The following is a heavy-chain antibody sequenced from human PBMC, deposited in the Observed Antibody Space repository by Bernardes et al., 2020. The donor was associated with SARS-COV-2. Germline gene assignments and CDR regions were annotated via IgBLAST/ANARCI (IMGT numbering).Heavy chain of an antibody. Sequence: GGSLRLSCAASGFTFSFSSYGMSWVRQAPGKGLEWVSFIGPRTTTTYYADSVRGRFTISRDNAKESLYLEMNSLRAEDTAMYYCARSWLENSNDYWGQGTLVTVSS. CDR1: GFTFSFSSYG. D-gene: IGHD5-12*01. J-gene: IGHJ4*02. CDR3: ARSWLENSNDY. V-gene: IGHV3-48*01. CDR2: IGPRTTTT.